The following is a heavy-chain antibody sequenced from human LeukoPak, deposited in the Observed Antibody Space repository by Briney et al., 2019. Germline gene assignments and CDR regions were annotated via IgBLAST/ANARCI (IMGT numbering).Heavy chain of an antibody. CDR2: ISSSGSTI. J-gene: IGHJ4*02. V-gene: IGHV3-48*03. Sequence: GGSLRLSCAASGFTFSSYEMNWVRQAPGKGLEWVSYISSSGSTIYYADSVKGRFTISRDNAKNSLYLQMNSLRAEDTAVYYCARESVTAGSGSYYTFPTYFAYWGQGTLVTVSS. D-gene: IGHD3-10*01. CDR1: GFTFSSYE. CDR3: ARESVTAGSGSYYTFPTYFAY.